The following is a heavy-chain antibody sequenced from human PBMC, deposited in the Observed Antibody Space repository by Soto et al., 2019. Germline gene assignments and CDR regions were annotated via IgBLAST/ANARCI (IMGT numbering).Heavy chain of an antibody. CDR2: FYPGDSDT. V-gene: IGHV5-51*01. CDR1: GYSFSTYW. Sequence: GESLKISCQASGYSFSTYWLAWVRQMPGKGLELMGSFYPGDSDTRYSPSFKGQVTFSVDKSIRTVYLQWSGLQASDSAMYYCARPMAEGYGGYDYPLDPWGQGTLVTVSS. D-gene: IGHD5-12*01. CDR3: ARPMAEGYGGYDYPLDP. J-gene: IGHJ5*02.